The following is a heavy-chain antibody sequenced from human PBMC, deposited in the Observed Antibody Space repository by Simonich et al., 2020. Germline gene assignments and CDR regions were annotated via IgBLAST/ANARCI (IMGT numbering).Heavy chain of an antibody. J-gene: IGHJ4*02. D-gene: IGHD3-10*01. CDR3: ARDREVYGSGSYYNY. V-gene: IGHV3-7*01. Sequence: EVQLVESGGGLVQPGGSLRLSCAASGFTFSSYWMSWVRQAPGKGLEWGAKIKQDGSEKYYVDSVKGRFTISRDNAKNSLYLQMNSLRAEDTAVYYCARDREVYGSGSYYNYWGQGTLVTASS. CDR2: IKQDGSEK. CDR1: GFTFSSYW.